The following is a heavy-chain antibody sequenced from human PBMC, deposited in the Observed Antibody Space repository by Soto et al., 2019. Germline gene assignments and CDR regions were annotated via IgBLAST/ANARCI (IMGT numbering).Heavy chain of an antibody. Sequence: QVQLQESGPGLVKPSETLSLTCTVSGGSISSYYWSWIRQPPGKGLEWIGYIYYSGSTNYNPSLKSRVTTAVDTSKNQFSLKLSSVTAADTAVSYCARHVNYSGYERFDYWGQGTLVTVSS. J-gene: IGHJ4*02. D-gene: IGHD5-12*01. CDR2: IYYSGST. CDR1: GGSISSYY. V-gene: IGHV4-59*08. CDR3: ARHVNYSGYERFDY.